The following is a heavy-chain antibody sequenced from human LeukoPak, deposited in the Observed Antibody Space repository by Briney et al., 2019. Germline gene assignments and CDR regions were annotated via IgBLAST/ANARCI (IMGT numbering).Heavy chain of an antibody. D-gene: IGHD3-22*01. Sequence: SETLSLTCSVSGGAIISYYWSWIRQPAGKGPEWIGRIYPTGNTDYNPSLKTRVTMSTDLSKNQFSLKLSSVTAADTAVYYCARVLGAMIGGPLGYWGQGTLVTVSS. J-gene: IGHJ4*02. V-gene: IGHV4-4*07. CDR3: ARVLGAMIGGPLGY. CDR2: IYPTGNT. CDR1: GGAIISYY.